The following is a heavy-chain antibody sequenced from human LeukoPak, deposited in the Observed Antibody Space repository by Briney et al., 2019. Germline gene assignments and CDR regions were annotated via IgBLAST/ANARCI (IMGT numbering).Heavy chain of an antibody. D-gene: IGHD3-9*01. CDR2: ITGSGDTT. CDR1: GFIFRNYA. Sequence: GASLRLSCAASGFIFRNYAMSWVRQAPGKGLEWVSAITGSGDTTCYADSVKGRFTISRDNSKNTLYVEMHTLRAEDTAVYYCAKWGDYDILTGYYVSDFWGQGTLVTVSS. CDR3: AKWGDYDILTGYYVSDF. V-gene: IGHV3-23*01. J-gene: IGHJ4*02.